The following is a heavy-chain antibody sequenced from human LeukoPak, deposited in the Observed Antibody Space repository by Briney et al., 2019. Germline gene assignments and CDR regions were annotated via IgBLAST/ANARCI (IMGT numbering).Heavy chain of an antibody. V-gene: IGHV4-59*01. J-gene: IGHJ2*01. CDR2: IYYTGST. CDR1: ASSISSYY. Sequence: SETLSLTCTVSASSISSYYWSWIRQPPGKGLEWIGYIYYTGSTKYSPSLKSRVTISVDTSKNQFSLELSSVTAADTAVYYCARDPGLYSSSSDWYFDLWGRGTLVTVSS. D-gene: IGHD6-6*01. CDR3: ARDPGLYSSSSDWYFDL.